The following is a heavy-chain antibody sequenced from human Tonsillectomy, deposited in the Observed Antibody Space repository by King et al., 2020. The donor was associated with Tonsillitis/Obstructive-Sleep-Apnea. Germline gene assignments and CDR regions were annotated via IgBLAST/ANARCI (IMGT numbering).Heavy chain of an antibody. V-gene: IGHV4-59*01. Sequence: QLQESGPGLVKPSETLSLTCTVSGGSISSYYWSWIRQPPGKGLEWIGYIYYSGSTNYNPSLKSRVTISVDTSKNQFSLKLSSVTAADTAVYYCASGGYCSGGSCYEYYFDYWGQGTLVTVSS. CDR3: ASGGYCSGGSCYEYYFDY. CDR1: GGSISSYY. CDR2: IYYSGST. D-gene: IGHD2-15*01. J-gene: IGHJ4*02.